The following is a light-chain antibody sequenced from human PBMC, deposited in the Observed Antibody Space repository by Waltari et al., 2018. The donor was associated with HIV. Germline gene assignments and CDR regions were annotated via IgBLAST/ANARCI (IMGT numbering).Light chain of an antibody. V-gene: IGKV1-39*01. CDR3: RQSHSTPLP. J-gene: IGKJ1*01. Sequence: DIEMTQSPSSLSASVGDRVTITCRATQRISNYLNWYQQRPRKAPKLLISVASSLQSGVPSRLSGSETGTDGTLNISSLQPEHFATYYCRQSHSTPLPLGPGTRVDI. CDR2: VAS. CDR1: QRISNY.